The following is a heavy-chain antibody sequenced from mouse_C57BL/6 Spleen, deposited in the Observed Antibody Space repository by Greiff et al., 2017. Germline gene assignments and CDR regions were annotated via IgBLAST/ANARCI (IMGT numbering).Heavy chain of an antibody. Sequence: QVQLKQSGAELVKPGASVKLSCKASGYTFTSYWMHWVKQRPGQGLEWIGMIHPNSGSTNYNEKFKSKATLTVDKSSSTAYMQLSSLTSEDSAVYYCARSVYSNYAMDYWGQGTSVTVSS. J-gene: IGHJ4*01. V-gene: IGHV1-64*01. CDR1: GYTFTSYW. CDR3: ARSVYSNYAMDY. D-gene: IGHD2-5*01. CDR2: IHPNSGST.